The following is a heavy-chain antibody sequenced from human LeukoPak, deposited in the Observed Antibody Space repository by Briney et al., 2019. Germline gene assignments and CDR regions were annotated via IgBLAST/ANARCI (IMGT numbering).Heavy chain of an antibody. D-gene: IGHD3-9*01. CDR3: AKDRGLRYFDWLWDY. CDR1: GFTFDDFA. CDR2: ISWNSGII. J-gene: IGHJ4*02. V-gene: IGHV3-9*01. Sequence: PGGSLRLSCAASGFTFDDFAMHWVRQAPGKGLEWVSGISWNSGIIAYADSVKGRFTISRDNAKNSLYLQMNSLRAEDTALYYCAKDRGLRYFDWLWDYWGQGTLVTVSS.